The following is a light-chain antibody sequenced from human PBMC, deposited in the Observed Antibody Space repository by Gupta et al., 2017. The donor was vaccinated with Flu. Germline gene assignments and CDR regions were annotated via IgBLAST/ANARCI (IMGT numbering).Light chain of an antibody. Sequence: GTLYLSPGESATLSCRTRQTINNIYIAWYQQKPGQAPRLLIYGASTRATGIPDRFSGSGSGTEFTLTISRLEPEEFAIYYCQQENNSPLTFGGGTKVEI. CDR3: QQENNSPLT. J-gene: IGKJ4*01. CDR1: QTINNIY. CDR2: GAS. V-gene: IGKV3-20*01.